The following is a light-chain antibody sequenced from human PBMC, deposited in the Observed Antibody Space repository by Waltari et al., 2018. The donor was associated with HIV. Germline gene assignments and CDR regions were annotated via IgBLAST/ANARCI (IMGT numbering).Light chain of an antibody. CDR1: YSVSTN. V-gene: IGKV3-15*01. Sequence: ETVMTQSPATLSVSLGEGATLSCKARYSVSTNLAWYQQKPGQAPRLLIHDASTRAAGIPARCSGRGSGTDCTLSIRSLQSEDSAMYYCEQYNHWPRTFGQGTKVEIK. CDR3: EQYNHWPRT. CDR2: DAS. J-gene: IGKJ1*01.